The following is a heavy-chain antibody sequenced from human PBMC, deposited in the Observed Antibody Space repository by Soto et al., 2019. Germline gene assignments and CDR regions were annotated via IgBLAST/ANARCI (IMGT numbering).Heavy chain of an antibody. CDR2: ITSGGTVF. CDR3: ARGRYALGV. J-gene: IGHJ6*02. CDR1: GFNVGDYE. Sequence: GGSLRLSCAASGFNVGDYEMNWVRQAPGKGLEWISMITSGGTVFYYADSVRGRFAISRDDTENSLHLQMNSLRVEDKAMYYCARGRYALGVWGQGTTVTVSS. V-gene: IGHV3-48*03. D-gene: IGHD3-9*01.